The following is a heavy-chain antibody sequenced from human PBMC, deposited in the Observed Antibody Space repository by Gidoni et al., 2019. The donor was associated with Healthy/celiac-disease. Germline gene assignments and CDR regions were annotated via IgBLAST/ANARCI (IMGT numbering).Heavy chain of an antibody. CDR1: GGSISSSSYY. CDR3: ARQEYYYDSSGYAKFDY. J-gene: IGHJ4*02. V-gene: IGHV4-39*01. D-gene: IGHD3-22*01. Sequence: QLQLQESGPGLVKPSETLSLTCTVSGGSISSSSYYWGWIRQPPGKGLEWIGSIYYSGSTYYNPSLKSRVTISVDTSKNQFSLKLSSVTAADTALYYCARQEYYYDSSGYAKFDYWGQGTLVTVSS. CDR2: IYYSGST.